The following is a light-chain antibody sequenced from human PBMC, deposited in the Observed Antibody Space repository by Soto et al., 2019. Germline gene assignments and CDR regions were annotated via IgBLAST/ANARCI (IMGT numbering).Light chain of an antibody. J-gene: IGKJ5*01. CDR1: QSFRGL. Sequence: VVLRQSPVTLSLSPGERATLSSRASQSFRGLLAWYQQKHGQAPRFLIYDAYNRATGIPPRFSGSSYGTDFTLTISSLEPEDSAVYYCQQRHMWPITFGQGTRLEIK. CDR2: DAY. CDR3: QQRHMWPIT. V-gene: IGKV3-11*01.